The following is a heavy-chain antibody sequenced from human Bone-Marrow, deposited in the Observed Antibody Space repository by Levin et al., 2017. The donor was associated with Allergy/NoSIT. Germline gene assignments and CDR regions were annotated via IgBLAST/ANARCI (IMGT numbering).Heavy chain of an antibody. Sequence: GGSLRLSCAASGFTVSNNYMSWVRQAPGKGLEWVASIGGSGIDSNYADSVRGRFTITRDMNMIFLQMNSLRVEDTAIYYCAKDPMWDRYNFDMDVWGQGTSVIVSS. CDR1: GFTVSNNY. J-gene: IGHJ6*01. V-gene: IGHV3-53*01. CDR3: AKDPMWDRYNFDMDV. D-gene: IGHD1-26*01. CDR2: IGGSGIDS.